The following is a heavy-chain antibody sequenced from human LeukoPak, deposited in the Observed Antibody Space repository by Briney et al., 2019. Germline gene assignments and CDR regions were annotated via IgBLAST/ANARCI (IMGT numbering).Heavy chain of an antibody. J-gene: IGHJ4*02. CDR3: ARGRNLWFGELSYYFDY. CDR1: GGSISSGGYY. D-gene: IGHD3-10*01. CDR2: IYYSGST. V-gene: IGHV4-31*03. Sequence: SETLSLTCTVSGGSISSGGYYWSWIRQHPGKGLEWIGYIYYSGSTYYNPSPKSRVTISVDTSKNQFSLKLSSVTAADTAVYYCARGRNLWFGELSYYFDYWGQGTLVTVSS.